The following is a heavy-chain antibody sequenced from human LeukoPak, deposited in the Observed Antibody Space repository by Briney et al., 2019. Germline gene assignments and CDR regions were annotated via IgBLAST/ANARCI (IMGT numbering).Heavy chain of an antibody. CDR3: ARFKGNYYDSSGYSPYFDY. Sequence: GGSLRLSCAASGLTFSSHWMHWVRQAPGKGLVWVSRITNDGSSTTYADSVKGRFTISRDDAKNMLYLQVNSLRAEDTAVYYCARFKGNYYDSSGYSPYFDYWGQGTLVTVSS. D-gene: IGHD3-22*01. J-gene: IGHJ4*02. CDR2: ITNDGSST. V-gene: IGHV3-74*01. CDR1: GLTFSSHW.